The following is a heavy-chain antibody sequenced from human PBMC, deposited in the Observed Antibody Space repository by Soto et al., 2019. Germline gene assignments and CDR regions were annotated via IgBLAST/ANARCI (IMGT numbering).Heavy chain of an antibody. Sequence: SETLSLTCTVSGGSISSGGYYWSWIRQHPGKGLEWIGYIYYSGSTYYNPSLKSRVTISVDTSKNQFSLKLSSVTAADTAVYYCARDRSPGSGSYYNEDAFDIWGQGTMVTVSS. CDR3: ARDRSPGSGSYYNEDAFDI. D-gene: IGHD3-10*01. CDR1: GGSISSGGYY. J-gene: IGHJ3*02. CDR2: IYYSGST. V-gene: IGHV4-31*03.